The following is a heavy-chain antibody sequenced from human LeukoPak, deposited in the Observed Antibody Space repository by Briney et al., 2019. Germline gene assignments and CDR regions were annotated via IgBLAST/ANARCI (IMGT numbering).Heavy chain of an antibody. D-gene: IGHD6-19*01. CDR1: GGSFSGYY. CDR2: INHSGST. CDR3: ARGAQWLVHFDY. J-gene: IGHJ4*02. Sequence: PSETLSLTCAVYGGSFSGYYWGWIRQPPGKGLEWIGEINHSGSTNYNPSLKSRVTISVDTSKNQFSLKLSSVTAADTAVYYCARGAQWLVHFDYWGQGTLVTVSS. V-gene: IGHV4-34*01.